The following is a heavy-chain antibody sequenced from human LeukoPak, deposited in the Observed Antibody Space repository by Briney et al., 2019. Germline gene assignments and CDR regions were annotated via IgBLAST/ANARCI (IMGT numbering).Heavy chain of an antibody. Sequence: GGSLRPSCAASGFAFNRDNMNWVRQAPGKGLEWVSYISSTSSLIYYADSVKGRFTISRDNAKNSLYLQMNSLRAEDTAVYYCAKWGTYSSFDSWGQGTLVTVSS. D-gene: IGHD5-18*01. CDR2: ISSTSSLI. CDR3: AKWGTYSSFDS. V-gene: IGHV3-48*04. CDR1: GFAFNRDN. J-gene: IGHJ4*02.